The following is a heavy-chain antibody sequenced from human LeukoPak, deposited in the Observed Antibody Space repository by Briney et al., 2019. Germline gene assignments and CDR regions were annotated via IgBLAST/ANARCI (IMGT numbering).Heavy chain of an antibody. CDR3: AKVQYSYGSNFDY. CDR2: ISGSGGST. V-gene: IGHV3-23*01. J-gene: IGHJ4*02. Sequence: GGSLRLSCAASGFTFSSYAMGWVRQAPGKGLEWVSAISGSGGSTYYADSVKGRFTISRDNSKNTLYLQMNSLRAEDTAVYYCAKVQYSYGSNFDYWGQGTLVTVTS. D-gene: IGHD5-18*01. CDR1: GFTFSSYA.